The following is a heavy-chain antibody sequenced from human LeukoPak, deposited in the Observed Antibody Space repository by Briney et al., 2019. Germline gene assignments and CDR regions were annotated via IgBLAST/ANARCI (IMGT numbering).Heavy chain of an antibody. V-gene: IGHV4-59*08. Sequence: PSETLSLTCTVSGGSISNYYWSWIRQPPGKGLEWIGHIYSSGSTYHNPSLKSRVTISLDMSKKQLSLKLSSVSAADTAVYYCARRVRVFGVVPDYYYGMDVWGQGTTVTVSS. CDR2: IYSSGST. D-gene: IGHD3-3*01. CDR1: GGSISNYY. J-gene: IGHJ6*02. CDR3: ARRVRVFGVVPDYYYGMDV.